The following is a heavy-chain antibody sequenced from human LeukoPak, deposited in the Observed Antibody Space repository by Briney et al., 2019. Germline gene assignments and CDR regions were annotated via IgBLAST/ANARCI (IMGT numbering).Heavy chain of an antibody. Sequence: SVRVSCKASGGTFSSYAISWVRQAPGQGLEGMGGIIPIFGTANYAQKFQGRVTITADESTSTAYMELSSLRSEDTAVYYCAGGDIVATIAYYYYYYMDVWGKGTTVTISS. J-gene: IGHJ6*03. V-gene: IGHV1-69*01. CDR2: IIPIFGTA. D-gene: IGHD5-12*01. CDR3: AGGDIVATIAYYYYYYMDV. CDR1: GGTFSSYA.